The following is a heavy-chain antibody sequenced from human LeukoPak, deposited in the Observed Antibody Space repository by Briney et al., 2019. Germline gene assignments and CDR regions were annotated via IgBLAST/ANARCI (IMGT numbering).Heavy chain of an antibody. CDR2: ISSGSSYI. J-gene: IGHJ4*02. CDR1: GFTFSTYT. CDR3: ARLLWFGELIDY. Sequence: KAGGSLRLSCTASGFTFSTYTMNWVRQAPGKGLEWVSSISSGSSYIYYADSVKGRFTISRDNAKNSLYLQMNSLRAEDTAVYYCARLLWFGELIDYWGQGTLVTVSS. V-gene: IGHV3-21*01. D-gene: IGHD3-10*01.